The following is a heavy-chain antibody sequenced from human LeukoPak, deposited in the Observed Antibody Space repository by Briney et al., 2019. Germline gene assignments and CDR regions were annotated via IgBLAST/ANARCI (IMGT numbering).Heavy chain of an antibody. V-gene: IGHV3-74*01. CDR3: ARAAMVRGSYWFDP. Sequence: GGSLRLSCAASGFTFSSYWMHWVRQAPGKGLVWVSRINSDGSSTSCADSVKGRFTISRDNAKNTLYLQMNSLRAEDTAVYYCARAAMVRGSYWFDPWGQGTLVTVSS. D-gene: IGHD3-10*01. J-gene: IGHJ5*02. CDR1: GFTFSSYW. CDR2: INSDGSST.